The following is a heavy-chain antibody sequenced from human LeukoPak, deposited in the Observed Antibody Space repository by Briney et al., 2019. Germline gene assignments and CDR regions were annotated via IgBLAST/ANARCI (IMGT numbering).Heavy chain of an antibody. V-gene: IGHV3-23*01. J-gene: IGHJ6*02. CDR2: ISGSGGST. Sequence: PGGSLRLSCSASGFTFSSYAMHWVRQAPGKGLEWVSAISGSGGSTYYADSVKGRFTISRDNSKNTLYLQMNSLRAEDTAVYYCAKEKAAARPYGMDVWGQGTTVTVSS. D-gene: IGHD6-13*01. CDR1: GFTFSSYA. CDR3: AKEKAAARPYGMDV.